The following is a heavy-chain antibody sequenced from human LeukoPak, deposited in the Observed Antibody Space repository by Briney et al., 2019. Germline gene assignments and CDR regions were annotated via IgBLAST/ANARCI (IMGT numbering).Heavy chain of an antibody. CDR2: IYTRGST. D-gene: IGHD1-14*01. CDR3: AREEGTGGHYYMDV. V-gene: IGHV4-4*07. CDR1: VGSISSYY. Sequence: PSETLSLTRTVSVGSISSYYWSWIRQPARRGLECVGRIYTRGSTNYNPSLKSQVTMSVDTSKNQFSLKLSTVTAADTAVYYCAREEGTGGHYYMDVWGKGTTVTVSS. J-gene: IGHJ6*03.